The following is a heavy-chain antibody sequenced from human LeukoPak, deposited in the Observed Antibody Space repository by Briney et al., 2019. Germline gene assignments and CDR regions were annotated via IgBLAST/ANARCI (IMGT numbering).Heavy chain of an antibody. CDR1: GYTFTCDY. D-gene: IGHD2-15*01. J-gene: IGHJ4*02. V-gene: IGHV1-2*04. CDR2: INPNSGGT. Sequence: ASVKVSCKASGYTFTCDYMHWVRQAPGQGLEWMGWINPNSGGTNYAQKFQGWVTMTRDTSISTAYMELSRLRSDDTAVYYCARPPHCSGGSCYGNYFDYWGQGTLVTVSS. CDR3: ARPPHCSGGSCYGNYFDY.